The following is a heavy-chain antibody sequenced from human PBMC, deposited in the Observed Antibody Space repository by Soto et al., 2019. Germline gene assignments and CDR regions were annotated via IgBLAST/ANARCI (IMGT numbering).Heavy chain of an antibody. CDR1: GYIFTAYS. CDR2: FNPNSGDT. Sequence: AASVKVSCKASGYIFTAYSMHWLRHAPGQGLEWMGWFNPNSGDTIYAQKFQGRITLTRDTSITTAYMELYSLTSDDTAVYYCAREASAVISLDYWGQGTLVTVSS. CDR3: AREASAVISLDY. J-gene: IGHJ4*02. V-gene: IGHV1-2*02. D-gene: IGHD4-4*01.